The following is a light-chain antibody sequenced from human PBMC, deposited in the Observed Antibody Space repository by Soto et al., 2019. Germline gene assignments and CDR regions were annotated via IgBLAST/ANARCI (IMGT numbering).Light chain of an antibody. CDR3: QQYNNWPPTWT. CDR2: GAS. Sequence: EIVMTQSPATLSVSPGESATLSCRASQTITNNLAWYQQKPGQAPRLLIYGASTRATGFPARFSGSGSGTEFTLTISSLQSEDFAVDYCQQYNNWPPTWTFGQGTKVEIK. CDR1: QTITNN. V-gene: IGKV3-15*01. J-gene: IGKJ1*01.